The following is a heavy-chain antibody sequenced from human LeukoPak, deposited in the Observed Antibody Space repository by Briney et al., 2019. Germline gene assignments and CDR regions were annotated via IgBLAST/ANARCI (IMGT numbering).Heavy chain of an antibody. V-gene: IGHV4-59*08. CDR3: ARHPSRGVAGTGFDI. Sequence: SGTLSLTCTVSGGSISSFYWSWIRQPPGKGLEWIGYIYYSGSTNYNPSLNNRVTISVDTSKNQISLKLTSVTAADTAVYYCARHPSRGVAGTGFDIWGQGTMVTVSS. CDR1: GGSISSFY. D-gene: IGHD6-19*01. CDR2: IYYSGST. J-gene: IGHJ3*02.